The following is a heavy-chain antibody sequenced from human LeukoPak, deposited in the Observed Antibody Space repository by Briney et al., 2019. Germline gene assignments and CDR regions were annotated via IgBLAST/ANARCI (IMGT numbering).Heavy chain of an antibody. CDR3: ARAAIPLLLAYFQH. J-gene: IGHJ1*01. D-gene: IGHD2-21*01. Sequence: PSETLSLTCAVYGGSFSGYYWSWIRQPPGKGLEWIGEINHSGSTNYNPSLKSRVTISVDTSKNQFSLKLSSVTAADTAVYYCARAAIPLLLAYFQHWGQGTLVTVSS. CDR1: GGSFSGYY. V-gene: IGHV4-34*01. CDR2: INHSGST.